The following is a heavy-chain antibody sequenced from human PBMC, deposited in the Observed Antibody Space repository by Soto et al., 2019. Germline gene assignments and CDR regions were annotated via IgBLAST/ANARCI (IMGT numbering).Heavy chain of an antibody. V-gene: IGHV3-33*01. CDR1: GFNLSSYG. CDR2: IWYDGSNK. Sequence: GGSLRLSCAAPGFNLSSYGMHWVRQAPGMGLEWVAVIWYDGSNKYYADSMKGRFTISRDNSKNTVYLQMNSLRVEDTALYYCARDLYGSGIFIPYFFDYWGQGALVTVSS. J-gene: IGHJ4*02. D-gene: IGHD3-10*01. CDR3: ARDLYGSGIFIPYFFDY.